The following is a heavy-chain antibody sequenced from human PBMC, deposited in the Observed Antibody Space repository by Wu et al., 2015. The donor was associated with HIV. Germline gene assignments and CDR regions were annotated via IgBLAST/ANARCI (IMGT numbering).Heavy chain of an antibody. Sequence: QVQLVQSGAEVKKPGASVKVSCEASGYTFTGYYMHWVRQAPGQGLEWMGWINPNSGGTNYAQKFQGRVTMTRDTSISTAYMELSRLRSDDTAVYYCARGDSSGWYFPHFDYWARERWSPSPQ. J-gene: IGHJ4*02. CDR1: GYTFTGYY. CDR3: ARGDSSGWYFPHFDY. D-gene: IGHD6-19*01. V-gene: IGHV1-2*02. CDR2: INPNSGGT.